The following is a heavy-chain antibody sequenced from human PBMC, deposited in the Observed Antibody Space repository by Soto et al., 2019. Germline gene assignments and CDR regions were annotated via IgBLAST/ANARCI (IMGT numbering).Heavy chain of an antibody. CDR2: IWYDGSKK. CDR1: GFTFSSYG. V-gene: IGHV3-33*01. CDR3: ARDCAGYSSGWYQRGGFDY. J-gene: IGHJ4*02. D-gene: IGHD6-19*01. Sequence: QVQLVESGGGVVQPGRSLRLSCAASGFTFSSYGTHWVRQASGKGLEWVAVIWYDGSKKYYADSVKGRFTISRDNSKNTLYLQMNSLRAEDTAVYYCARDCAGYSSGWYQRGGFDYWGQGTLVTVSS.